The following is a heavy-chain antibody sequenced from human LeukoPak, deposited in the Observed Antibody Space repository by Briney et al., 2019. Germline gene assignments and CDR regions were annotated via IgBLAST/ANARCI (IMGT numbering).Heavy chain of an antibody. Sequence: GGSLRFSCTASGFTISHNYMSWVRQAPGKGLEWVSVIHSGGWTYYVDSVKGRFTISRDNSKNTLYLQMNNLRAEDTALYYCGRGYRRGDINFWGQGTLVTVSS. CDR2: IHSGGWT. J-gene: IGHJ4*02. V-gene: IGHV3-53*01. D-gene: IGHD3-9*01. CDR1: GFTISHNY. CDR3: GRGYRRGDINF.